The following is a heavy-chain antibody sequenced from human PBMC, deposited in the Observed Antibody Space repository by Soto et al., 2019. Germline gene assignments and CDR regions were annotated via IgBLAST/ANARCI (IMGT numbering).Heavy chain of an antibody. CDR3: ARDKDNWNDYYYGMDV. J-gene: IGHJ6*02. Sequence: GGSLRLSCAASGFTFSSYGMHWVRQAPGKGLEWVAVIWYDGSNKYYADSVKGRFTISRDNSKNTLYLQMNSLRAEDTAVYYCARDKDNWNDYYYGMDVWGQGTTVTVSS. D-gene: IGHD1-20*01. CDR2: IWYDGSNK. CDR1: GFTFSSYG. V-gene: IGHV3-33*01.